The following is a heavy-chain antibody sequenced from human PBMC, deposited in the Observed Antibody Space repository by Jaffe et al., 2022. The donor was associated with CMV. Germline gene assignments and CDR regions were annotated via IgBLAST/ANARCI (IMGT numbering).Heavy chain of an antibody. J-gene: IGHJ4*02. CDR1: GFTFSSYS. D-gene: IGHD3-22*01. CDR2: ISSSSSYI. V-gene: IGHV3-21*01. Sequence: EVQLVESGGGLVKPGGSLRLSCAASGFTFSSYSMNWVRQAPGKGLEWVSSISSSSSYIYYADSVKGRFTISRDNAKNSLYLQMNSLRAEDTAVYYCARDPPYYYDSSGPRGHYFDYWGQGTLVTVSS. CDR3: ARDPPYYYDSSGPRGHYFDY.